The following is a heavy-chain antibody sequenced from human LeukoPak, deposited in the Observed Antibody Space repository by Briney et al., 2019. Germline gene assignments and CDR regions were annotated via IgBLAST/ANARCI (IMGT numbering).Heavy chain of an antibody. CDR3: ARRGPIAVAGKDY. V-gene: IGHV4-39*01. D-gene: IGHD6-19*01. J-gene: IGHJ4*02. CDR2: IYYSGST. Sequence: SETLSLTCTVSGGSISSSSYYWGWIREPPGKGLEWIGSIYYSGSTYYNPSLESRVTISVDTSKNPFSLKLSSVTAADTAVYYCARRGPIAVAGKDYWGQGTLVTVSS. CDR1: GGSISSSSYY.